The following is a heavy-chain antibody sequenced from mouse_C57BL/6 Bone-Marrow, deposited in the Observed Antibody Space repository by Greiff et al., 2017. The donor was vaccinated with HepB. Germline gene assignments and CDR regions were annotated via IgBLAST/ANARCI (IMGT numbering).Heavy chain of an antibody. Sequence: QVQLKQSGPGLVQPSQSLSITCTVSGFSLTSYGVHWVRQSPGKGLEWLGVIWSGGSTDYNAAFISRLSISKDNSKSQVFFKMNSLQADDTAIYYCARNFLYYYGSSFYAIDYWGQGTSVTVSS. V-gene: IGHV2-2*01. CDR3: ARNFLYYYGSSFYAIDY. D-gene: IGHD1-1*01. CDR2: IWSGGST. J-gene: IGHJ4*01. CDR1: GFSLTSYG.